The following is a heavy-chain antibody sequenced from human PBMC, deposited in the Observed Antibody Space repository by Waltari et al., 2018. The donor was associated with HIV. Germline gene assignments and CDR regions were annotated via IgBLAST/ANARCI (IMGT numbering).Heavy chain of an antibody. D-gene: IGHD2-15*01. Sequence: VQMVQSGADVKKQGASVKVSCKASGYTFTSYYINWVRQVTGHVRQWLGWMNPNSGNTGYAHKFDGRGTMTRNTSLSTDYMELSSLRSEDTAVFYCARNLTTRYCSGGSCYSFNGMDVWGQGTTVTVSS. V-gene: IGHV1-8*01. J-gene: IGHJ6*02. CDR1: GYTFTSYY. CDR3: ARNLTTRYCSGGSCYSFNGMDV. CDR2: MNPNSGNT.